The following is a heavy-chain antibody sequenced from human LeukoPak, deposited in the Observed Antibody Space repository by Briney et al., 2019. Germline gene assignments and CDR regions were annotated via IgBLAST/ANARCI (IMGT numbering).Heavy chain of an antibody. CDR3: ARQSSTSCYIDY. CDR1: GGSLSSSSYY. D-gene: IGHD2-2*02. V-gene: IGHV4-39*01. CDR2: INYSGIT. Sequence: SETLSLTCTVSGGSLSSSSYYWGWLRQHPGRGLEWIGSINYSGITFYNPSLKSRVTISVDTSKNQFSLKLSSVTAADTAVYFCARQSSTSCYIDYWGQGTLVAVSS. J-gene: IGHJ4*02.